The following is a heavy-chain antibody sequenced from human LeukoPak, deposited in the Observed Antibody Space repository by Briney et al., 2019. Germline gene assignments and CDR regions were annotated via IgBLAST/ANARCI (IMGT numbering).Heavy chain of an antibody. CDR1: GFTFRSYG. J-gene: IGHJ4*02. CDR2: VSYDGSNK. Sequence: GGSLRLSCAASGFTFRSYGMHWVRQAPGKGLEWVAVVSYDGSNKYYADSVKGRFTISRDNYKNTLYLQMNSLRAEDTAVYYCAKDPYGSGSYYDYWGQGTLVTVSS. D-gene: IGHD3-10*01. CDR3: AKDPYGSGSYYDY. V-gene: IGHV3-30*18.